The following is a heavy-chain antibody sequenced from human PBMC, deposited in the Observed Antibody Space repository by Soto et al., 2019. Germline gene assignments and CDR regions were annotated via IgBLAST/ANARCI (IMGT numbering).Heavy chain of an antibody. Sequence: QVQLVESGGGVVQPGRSLRLSCAASGFTFSSYAMHWVRQAPGKGLEWVAVISYDGRNKYYADSVRGRFTISRDNSKNSLYLQMKSLGAKATAMYSCERGDFWSGLNYWGQGTWSPSPQ. CDR2: ISYDGRNK. CDR1: GFTFSSYA. V-gene: IGHV3-30*04. D-gene: IGHD3-3*01. J-gene: IGHJ4*02. CDR3: ERGDFWSGLNY.